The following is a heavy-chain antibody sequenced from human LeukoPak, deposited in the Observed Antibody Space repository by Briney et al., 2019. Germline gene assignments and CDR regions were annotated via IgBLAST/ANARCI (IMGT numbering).Heavy chain of an antibody. CDR1: GYTFTADY. CDR2: INPNSADT. V-gene: IGHV1-2*02. D-gene: IGHD4-23*01. CDR3: ARDLRGNSMFFDY. Sequence: ASVKVSCKASGYTFTADYIHWVRQAPGQGLEWMGWINPNSADTHYPQKFQGRVTLTSDTSISTAYMELSRLSPGDTAMYYCARDLRGNSMFFDYWGQGTLVTVSS. J-gene: IGHJ4*02.